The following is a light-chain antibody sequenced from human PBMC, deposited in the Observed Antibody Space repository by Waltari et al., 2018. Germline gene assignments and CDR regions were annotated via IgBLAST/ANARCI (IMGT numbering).Light chain of an antibody. CDR1: ESISSW. CDR2: TTS. J-gene: IGKJ1*01. Sequence: DIQMTQSPSTLSASVGDRVTITCRASESISSWLAWYQHKPGEAPNLLIYTTSSLEGGVPSRFSGRGSGTEFTLTISSLQADDYATYYCQQYKSYPWTFGQGTKVEIK. CDR3: QQYKSYPWT. V-gene: IGKV1-5*03.